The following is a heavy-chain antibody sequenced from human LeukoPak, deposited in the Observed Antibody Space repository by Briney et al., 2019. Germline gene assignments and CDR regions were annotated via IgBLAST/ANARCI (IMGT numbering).Heavy chain of an antibody. CDR1: GYSISSGSW. CDR2: IYYSGDI. Sequence: SDTLSLTCGVPGYSISSGSWWGWIRQPPGKGLEWIGYIYYSGDIYYNPSLKSRVTMSVDTSKNQFSLKLSSVTAVDTAVYYCASVNVRGAPTRVDYWGQGTLVTVSS. D-gene: IGHD3-10*02. J-gene: IGHJ4*02. V-gene: IGHV4-28*05. CDR3: ASVNVRGAPTRVDY.